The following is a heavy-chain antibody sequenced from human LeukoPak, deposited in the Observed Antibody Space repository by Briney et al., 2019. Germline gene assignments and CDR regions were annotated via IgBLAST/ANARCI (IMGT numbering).Heavy chain of an antibody. CDR3: ARDAPVGGGYYYGMDV. J-gene: IGHJ6*04. CDR1: GFTFSSYA. CDR2: ISYDGSNK. V-gene: IGHV3-30*04. Sequence: GGSLRLSRAASGFTFSSYAMHWVRQAPGKGLEWVAVISYDGSNKYYADSVKGRFTISRDNSKNTLYLQMNSLRAEDTAVYYCARDAPVGGGYYYGMDVWGKGTTVTVSS. D-gene: IGHD3-16*01.